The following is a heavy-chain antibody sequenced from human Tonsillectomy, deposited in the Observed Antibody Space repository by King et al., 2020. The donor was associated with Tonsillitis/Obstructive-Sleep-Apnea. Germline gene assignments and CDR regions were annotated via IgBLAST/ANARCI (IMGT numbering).Heavy chain of an antibody. CDR1: GFSLSTSGVG. CDR2: IYWDDAK. Sequence: VTLKESGPTLVKPTQTLTLTCTVSGFSLSTSGVGVGWIRQPPGKALECLARIYWDDAKRYSPSLKTRFTITKDTSRNQVVLTMTNMDPVDTATYYCAHRHDYGGDSDAFDIWGQGTMVTVSS. CDR3: AHRHDYGGDSDAFDI. D-gene: IGHD4-23*01. V-gene: IGHV2-5*02. J-gene: IGHJ3*02.